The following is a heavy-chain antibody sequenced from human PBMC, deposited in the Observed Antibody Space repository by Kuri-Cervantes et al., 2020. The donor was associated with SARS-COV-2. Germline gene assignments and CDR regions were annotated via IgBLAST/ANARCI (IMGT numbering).Heavy chain of an antibody. D-gene: IGHD6-19*01. CDR2: ISSSSTI. J-gene: IGHJ6*03. CDR1: GFTFSDYY. CDR3: ARVRSSGWYSPDYYYYYYMDV. Sequence: GESLKISCAASGFTFSDYYMNWVRQAPGKGLEWVSSISSSSTIYYADSVKGRFTISRDNAKNSLYLQMNSLRAEDTVVYYCARVRSSGWYSPDYYYYYYMDVWGKGTTVTVSS. V-gene: IGHV3-69-1*01.